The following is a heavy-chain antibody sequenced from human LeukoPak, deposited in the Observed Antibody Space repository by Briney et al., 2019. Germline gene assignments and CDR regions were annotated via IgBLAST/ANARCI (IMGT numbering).Heavy chain of an antibody. CDR3: TRGPRPHTYYYGSGSYYRGAMYNWFDP. J-gene: IGHJ5*02. D-gene: IGHD3-10*01. CDR2: INPNSGGT. Sequence: ASVKVSCKASGYTFTGYYMHWVRQAPGQGLEWMGWINPNSGGTNYAQKFQGRVTMTRDTSISTAYMELSRLRSDDTAVYYCTRGPRPHTYYYGSGSYYRGAMYNWFDPWGQGTLVTVSS. V-gene: IGHV1-2*02. CDR1: GYTFTGYY.